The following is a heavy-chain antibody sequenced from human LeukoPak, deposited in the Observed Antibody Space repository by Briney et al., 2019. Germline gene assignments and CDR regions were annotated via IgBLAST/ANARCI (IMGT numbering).Heavy chain of an antibody. V-gene: IGHV3-23*01. Sequence: GGSLRLSCAASGFTFSSYAMSWVRQAPGKGLEWVSAISGSGGSTYYADSVKGRFTISRDNSKNTLYLQMNSLRAEDTAVYYCAKCPHPVTHDPIVVVPAAIFDYWGQGTLVTVSS. CDR3: AKCPHPVTHDPIVVVPAAIFDY. CDR1: GFTFSSYA. D-gene: IGHD2-2*01. J-gene: IGHJ4*02. CDR2: ISGSGGST.